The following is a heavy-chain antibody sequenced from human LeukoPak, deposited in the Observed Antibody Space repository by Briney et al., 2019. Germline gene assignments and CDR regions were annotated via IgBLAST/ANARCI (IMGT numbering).Heavy chain of an antibody. CDR3: ARVGYSSSWRQVGPGLVDY. Sequence: GGSLRLSCAASGFTFSSYGMHWVRQAPGKGLEWVAVIWYDGSNKYYADSVKGRFTISRDNSKNTLYLQMNSLRAEDTAVYYCARVGYSSSWRQVGPGLVDYWGQGTLVTVSS. CDR2: IWYDGSNK. D-gene: IGHD6-13*01. CDR1: GFTFSSYG. J-gene: IGHJ4*02. V-gene: IGHV3-33*01.